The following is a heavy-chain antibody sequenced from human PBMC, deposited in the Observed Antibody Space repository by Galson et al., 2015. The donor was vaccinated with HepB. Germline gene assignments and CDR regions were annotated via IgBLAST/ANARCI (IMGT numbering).Heavy chain of an antibody. V-gene: IGHV3-23*01. Sequence: SLRLSCAASGFTFSSYAMSWVRQAPGKGLEWVSTVSGSGDSTYYADSVKGRFIISRDNSKDTLSLQMNSLRGEDTAVYYCAKDRVSSGYLPRFDPWGQGTLVIVSS. J-gene: IGHJ5*02. CDR1: GFTFSSYA. CDR2: VSGSGDST. D-gene: IGHD3-22*01. CDR3: AKDRVSSGYLPRFDP.